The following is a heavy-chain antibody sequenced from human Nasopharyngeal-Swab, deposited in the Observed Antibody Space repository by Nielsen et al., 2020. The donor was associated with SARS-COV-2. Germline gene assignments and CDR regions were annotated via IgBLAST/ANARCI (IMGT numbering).Heavy chain of an antibody. V-gene: IGHV4-4*08. CDR1: GASISNFY. J-gene: IGHJ4*02. CDR2: VHSNGNT. Sequence: SDTLSLTCTVSGASISNFYWSWMRQPPGKGLEWIGYVHSNGNTKYNPSLNSRVTISLDTSKNQFSLKLSSVTAADTAVYYCARAYSRSYYGGYYFDSWGQGSLVTVSS. CDR3: ARAYSRSYYGGYYFDS. D-gene: IGHD1-26*01.